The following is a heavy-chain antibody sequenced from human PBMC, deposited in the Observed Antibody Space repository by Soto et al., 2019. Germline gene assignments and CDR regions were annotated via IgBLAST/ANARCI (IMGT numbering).Heavy chain of an antibody. CDR3: ARVIGYCSSTSCYNYGIDV. CDR1: GGSISSGGYY. CDR2: IYYSGST. V-gene: IGHV4-31*03. J-gene: IGHJ6*02. Sequence: SETLSLTCTFSGGSISSGGYYWSWIRQHPGKGLEWIGYIYYSGSTYYNPSLKSRVTISVDTSKNQFSLKLSSVTAADTAVYYCARVIGYCSSTSCYNYGIDVWGQGTTVTGSS. D-gene: IGHD2-2*02.